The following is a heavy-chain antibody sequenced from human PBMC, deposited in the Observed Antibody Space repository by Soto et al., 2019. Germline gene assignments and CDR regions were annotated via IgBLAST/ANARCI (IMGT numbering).Heavy chain of an antibody. CDR3: GRDSWRPGFDTLSWSGLYF. Sequence: QVRLVESGGGVVQPGRSLRLSCAASGFTFSTYGMHWVRQAPGKGLEWVAVTWYDGSKQYYADSVRGRFTISKDNSKNTVFLQMKSLIAEDTAIYYCGRDSWRPGFDTLSWSGLYFWGQGTLVTVSS. CDR1: GFTFSTYG. J-gene: IGHJ4*02. CDR2: TWYDGSKQ. D-gene: IGHD2-15*01. V-gene: IGHV3-33*01.